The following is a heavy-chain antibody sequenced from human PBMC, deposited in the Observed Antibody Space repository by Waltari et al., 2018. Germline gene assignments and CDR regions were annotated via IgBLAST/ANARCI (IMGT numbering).Heavy chain of an antibody. V-gene: IGHV1-8*03. CDR2: MNPNSGNT. CDR1: GYTFTTYD. D-gene: IGHD2-8*02. CDR3: ARGNYWSFDP. J-gene: IGHJ5*02. Sequence: QVQLVQSGAEVKKPGASVKVSCKASGYTFTTYDINWVRQATGQGLEWMGCMNPNSGNTGYAQKFQCRVTITRNTSISTVYMELSSLRSEDTAVYYCARGNYWSFDPWGQGTLVTVSS.